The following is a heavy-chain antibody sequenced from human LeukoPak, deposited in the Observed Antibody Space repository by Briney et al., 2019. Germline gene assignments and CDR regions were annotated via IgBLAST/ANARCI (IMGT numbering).Heavy chain of an antibody. CDR1: GFTVSSNY. D-gene: IGHD3-3*02. J-gene: IGHJ4*02. CDR3: ARDKDLSLDY. V-gene: IGHV3-66*01. Sequence: GGSLRLSCAASGFTVSSNYMSWVRQAPGKRLEWVSVIYSGGSTYYADSVKGRFTISRDNSKNTLYLQMNSLRAEDTAVYYCARDKDLSLDYWGQGTLVTVSS. CDR2: IYSGGST.